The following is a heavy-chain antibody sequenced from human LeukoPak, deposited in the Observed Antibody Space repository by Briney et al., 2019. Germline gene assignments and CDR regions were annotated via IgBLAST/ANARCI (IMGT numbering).Heavy chain of an antibody. J-gene: IGHJ2*01. CDR2: IYHSGST. Sequence: SQTLSLTCAVSGGSIGSGGYSWSWIRQPPGKGLEWIGYIYHSGSTYYNPSLKSRVTISVDRSKNQFSLKLSSVTAADTAVYYCARGTENWYFDLWGRGTLVTVSS. CDR3: ARGTENWYFDL. D-gene: IGHD1-14*01. V-gene: IGHV4-30-2*01. CDR1: GGSIGSGGYS.